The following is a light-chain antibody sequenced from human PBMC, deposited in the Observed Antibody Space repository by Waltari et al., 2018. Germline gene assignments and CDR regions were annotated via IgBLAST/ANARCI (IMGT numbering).Light chain of an antibody. J-gene: IGKJ5*01. CDR1: QSVSSN. CDR2: GAS. Sequence: EIVMTQSPATLSVSPGERATLSCRASQSVSSNLAWYQQKPGQAPRPLIYGASTRDTVIPARFSGSGSGTEFTLTISSLQSEDFAVYYCQQYNNWPPITFGQGTRLEIK. CDR3: QQYNNWPPIT. V-gene: IGKV3-15*01.